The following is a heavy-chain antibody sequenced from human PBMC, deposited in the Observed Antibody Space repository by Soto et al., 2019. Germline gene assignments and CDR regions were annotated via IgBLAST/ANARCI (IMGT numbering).Heavy chain of an antibody. CDR1: GFTFSSCA. J-gene: IGHJ6*02. D-gene: IGHD1-26*01. CDR2: IIDSGGST. Sequence: GGSLRLSCAASGFTFSSCAMGWVRQAPGKGLEWVSDIIDSGGSTYYADAVKGRFTISRDNSKSTLYLQMNSLRAEDTAVYYWGKGRSYYYYYGVDVWGQGTTVTVS. V-gene: IGHV3-23*01. CDR3: GKGRSYYYYYGVDV.